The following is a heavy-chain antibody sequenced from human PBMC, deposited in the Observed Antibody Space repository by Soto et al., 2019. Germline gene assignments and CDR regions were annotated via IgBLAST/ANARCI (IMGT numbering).Heavy chain of an antibody. J-gene: IGHJ3*02. CDR2: IYSGGST. D-gene: IGHD3-10*02. Sequence: PGGSLRLSCAASGFTVSSNYMSWVRQAPGKGLEWVSVIYSGGSTYYADSVKGRFTISRDNSKNTLYLQMNSLRAEDTAVYYCAREASRGFFAMFAFDIWGQGTMVTV. V-gene: IGHV3-66*01. CDR3: AREASRGFFAMFAFDI. CDR1: GFTVSSNY.